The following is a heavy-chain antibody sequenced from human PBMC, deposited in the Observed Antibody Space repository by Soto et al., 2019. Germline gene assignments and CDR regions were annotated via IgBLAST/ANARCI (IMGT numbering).Heavy chain of an antibody. Sequence: ASVKVSCKASGGTFSSYAISWVRQAPGQGLEWMRWIIANNGKTNYAQKLQGRVTMTTDTSTSTAYKELRSLRSDDTAVYYCARDRSVVVVVAATLDYWGQGTLVTVSS. CDR3: ARDRSVVVVVAATLDY. D-gene: IGHD2-15*01. CDR2: IIANNGKT. V-gene: IGHV1-18*01. J-gene: IGHJ4*02. CDR1: GGTFSSYA.